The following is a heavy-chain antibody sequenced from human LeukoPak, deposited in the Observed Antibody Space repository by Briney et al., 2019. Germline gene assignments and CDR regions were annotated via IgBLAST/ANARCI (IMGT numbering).Heavy chain of an antibody. V-gene: IGHV1-69*13. CDR1: GGTFSSYA. J-gene: IGHJ4*02. CDR3: AREEASGWSPFDY. Sequence: ASVKVSYKASGGTFSSYAISWVRQAPGQGLEWMGGIIPIFGTANYAQKFQGRVTITADESTSTAYMELSSLRSEDTAVYYCAREEASGWSPFDYWGQGTLVTVSS. D-gene: IGHD6-19*01. CDR2: IIPIFGTA.